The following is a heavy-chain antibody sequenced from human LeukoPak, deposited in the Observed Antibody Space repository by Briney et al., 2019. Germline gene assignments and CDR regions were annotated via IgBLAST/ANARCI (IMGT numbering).Heavy chain of an antibody. D-gene: IGHD3-9*01. Sequence: PSGTLSLTCAVSGGSISSSNWWSWVRQPPGKGLEWIGEIYHSGSTNYNPSLKSRATISVDTSKNQFSLRLSSVTAADTAVYYCARLVIRMSYYFDYWGQGTLVTVSS. V-gene: IGHV4-4*02. CDR1: GGSISSSNW. CDR3: ARLVIRMSYYFDY. J-gene: IGHJ4*02. CDR2: IYHSGST.